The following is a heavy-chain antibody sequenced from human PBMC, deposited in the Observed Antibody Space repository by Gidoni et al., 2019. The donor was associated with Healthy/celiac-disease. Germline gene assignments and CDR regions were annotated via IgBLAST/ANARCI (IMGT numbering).Heavy chain of an antibody. J-gene: IGHJ4*02. CDR2: IIPILCIA. CDR1: GGTFSSYA. CDR3: ARDGDCSSTSCHDY. Sequence: QVQLVQSGAEVKKPGSSGKVSCKASGGTFSSYAISWVRQAPGQGFEWMGRIIPILCIANYAQKFQGRVTITADNSTSTAYMGLSSLRSEDTAVYYCARDGDCSSTSCHDYWGQGTLVTVSS. V-gene: IGHV1-69*04. D-gene: IGHD2-2*01.